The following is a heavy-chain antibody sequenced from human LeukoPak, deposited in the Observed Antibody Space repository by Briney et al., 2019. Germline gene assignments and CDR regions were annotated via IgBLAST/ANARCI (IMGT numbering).Heavy chain of an antibody. D-gene: IGHD3-16*01. V-gene: IGHV4-59*01. CDR2: IYYSGST. CDR3: ARDLDYYVSAGLGY. Sequence: PSETLSLTCTVPGGSISSYYWSWIRQPPGKGLEWIGYIYYSGSTNYNPSLKSRVTISVDTSKNQFSLKLSSVTAADTAVYYCARDLDYYVSAGLGYWGQGTLVTVSS. J-gene: IGHJ4*02. CDR1: GGSISSYY.